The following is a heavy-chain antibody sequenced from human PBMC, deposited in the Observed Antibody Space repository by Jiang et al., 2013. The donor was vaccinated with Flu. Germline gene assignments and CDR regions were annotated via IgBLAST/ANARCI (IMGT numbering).Heavy chain of an antibody. D-gene: IGHD4-11*01. V-gene: IGHV1-69*04. CDR3: ARLAGDHSNQNNWFDP. J-gene: IGHJ5*02. Sequence: SGAEVKKPWVLGERSPARLLEAPSAAILSAGCDTAPGQGLEWVGRIIPNLGIVDYAQRLQGRVTITADSSAGTVYMEMSSLRSEDTAVYYCARLAGDHSNQNNWFDPWGQGTLVTVSS. CDR2: IIPNLGIV. CDR1: EAPSAAIL.